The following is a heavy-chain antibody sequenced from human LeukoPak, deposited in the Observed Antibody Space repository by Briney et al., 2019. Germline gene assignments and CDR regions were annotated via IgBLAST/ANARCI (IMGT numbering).Heavy chain of an antibody. V-gene: IGHV4-59*11. CDR1: GDSISMHY. Sequence: PSETLSLTCSVSGDSISMHYWSWIRQPPGKGPEWIGYIYYSGSTNYNPSLKSRVTISVDTSKNQFSLKLSSVTAADTAVYYCARSPDYGDYFDYWGQGTLVTVSS. CDR3: ARSPDYGDYFDY. D-gene: IGHD4-17*01. J-gene: IGHJ4*02. CDR2: IYYSGST.